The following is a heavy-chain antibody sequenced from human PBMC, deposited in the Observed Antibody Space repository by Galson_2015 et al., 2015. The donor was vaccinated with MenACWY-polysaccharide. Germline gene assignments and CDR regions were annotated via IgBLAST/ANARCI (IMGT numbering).Heavy chain of an antibody. J-gene: IGHJ4*02. CDR1: GFTFNSYW. CDR3: AGVRSGSYREIDY. CDR2: ISGDVSST. V-gene: IGHV3-74*01. Sequence: SLRLSCAASGFTFNSYWMHWVRQPPGKGLVWVSRISGDVSSTSYADSVKGRFTISRDNAKNTLYLQMNSLRVEDTAVYYCAGVRSGSYREIDYWGQGTLVTVSS. D-gene: IGHD1-26*01.